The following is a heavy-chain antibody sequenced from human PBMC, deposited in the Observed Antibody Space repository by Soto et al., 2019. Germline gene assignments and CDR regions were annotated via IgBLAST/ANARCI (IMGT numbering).Heavy chain of an antibody. CDR3: AADTRYCSGGSCYRTPYYYYYGMDA. Sequence: SVKVSCKASGYTFTSSAMSWVRQARGQRLEWIGWIVVGSGNTNYAQKFQERVTITRDMSTSTAYMELSSLRSEDTAVYYCAADTRYCSGGSCYRTPYYYYYGMDAWGQGTTVTVSS. D-gene: IGHD2-15*01. CDR1: GYTFTSSA. J-gene: IGHJ6*02. CDR2: IVVGSGNT. V-gene: IGHV1-58*02.